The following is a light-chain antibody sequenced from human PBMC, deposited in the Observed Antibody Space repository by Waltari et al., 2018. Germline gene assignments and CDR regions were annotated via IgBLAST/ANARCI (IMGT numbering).Light chain of an antibody. CDR2: GSSAVRH. J-gene: IGLJ2*01. V-gene: IGLV4-69*01. Sequence: PEKGPRYLIEGSSAVRHQKGDGIPDRISGSSSGTERYLTISSVQSEDEADYYCQTWDTGTHVVFGGGTKLTVL. CDR3: QTWDTGTHVV.